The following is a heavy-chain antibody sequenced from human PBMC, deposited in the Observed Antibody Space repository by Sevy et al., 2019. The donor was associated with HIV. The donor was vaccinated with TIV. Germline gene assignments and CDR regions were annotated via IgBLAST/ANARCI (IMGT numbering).Heavy chain of an antibody. D-gene: IGHD2-15*01. CDR3: ASLGYCSGGSCYSDWFDP. Sequence: GESLKISCKGSGYSFTSYWISWVRQMPGKGLEWMGRIDPSDSYTNYSPSFQGHVTISADKSISTAYLQWSSLKASDTAMYYCASLGYCSGGSCYSDWFDPWGQGTLVTVSS. V-gene: IGHV5-10-1*01. CDR2: IDPSDSYT. CDR1: GYSFTSYW. J-gene: IGHJ5*02.